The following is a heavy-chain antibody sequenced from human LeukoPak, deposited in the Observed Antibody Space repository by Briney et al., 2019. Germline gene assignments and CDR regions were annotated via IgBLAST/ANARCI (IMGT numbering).Heavy chain of an antibody. Sequence: SETLSLTCTVSGGSIRSDFWSWIRQPPGKGLEWIGYIHNSGTSTYNLSLKSRVTISADTSKNQFSLKLNSMTTADTAVYYCARGSGIVVVPAASSVAFDIWGQGTMVTVSS. D-gene: IGHD2-2*01. CDR2: IHNSGTS. CDR1: GGSIRSDF. J-gene: IGHJ3*02. CDR3: ARGSGIVVVPAASSVAFDI. V-gene: IGHV4-59*01.